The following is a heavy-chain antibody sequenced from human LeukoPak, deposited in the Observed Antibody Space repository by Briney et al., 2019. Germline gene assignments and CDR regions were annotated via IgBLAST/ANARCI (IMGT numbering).Heavy chain of an antibody. CDR1: GGSITSYY. D-gene: IGHD1-14*01. CDR2: VSDGGRT. Sequence: ASETLSLTCSVSGGSITSYYWRWIRQPPGKGLEWIGHVSDGGRTNYSPSLRSRVSISVDTSKNQFSLKLNSVTAADTAVYFCARASTTFDDWGQGTLVTVSS. CDR3: ARASTTFDD. V-gene: IGHV4-59*01. J-gene: IGHJ4*02.